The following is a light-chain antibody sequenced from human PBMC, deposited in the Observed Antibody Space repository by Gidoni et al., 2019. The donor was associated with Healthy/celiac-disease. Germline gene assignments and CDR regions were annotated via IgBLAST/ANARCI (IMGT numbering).Light chain of an antibody. Sequence: DIQMTQSPSSLSASVGDRVTITCRASQSISSYLNWYQQKPGKAPKLLIYAASSLQSGVPSRFSGSGSGTDFTLTISSLQPEDVAAYYCQQGYRTPRTFGQGTKVEIK. V-gene: IGKV1-39*01. CDR2: AAS. J-gene: IGKJ1*01. CDR1: QSISSY. CDR3: QQGYRTPRT.